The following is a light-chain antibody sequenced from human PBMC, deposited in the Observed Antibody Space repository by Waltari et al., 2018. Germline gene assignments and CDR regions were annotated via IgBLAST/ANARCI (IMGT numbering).Light chain of an antibody. CDR2: DNS. V-gene: IGLV3-21*02. CDR3: QVWDITSDHFV. Sequence: SYVLTQPPSVSVAPGQTARITCGGNNIGSKSVHWYQQKPGKAPVLVVYDNSDRPSGSPERFSGSNSGNTATLTISRVEAGDEADYYCQVWDITSDHFVFGTGTKVTVL. CDR1: NIGSKS. J-gene: IGLJ1*01.